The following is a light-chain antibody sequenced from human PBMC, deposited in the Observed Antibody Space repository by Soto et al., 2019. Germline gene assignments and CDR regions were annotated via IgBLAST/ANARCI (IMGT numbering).Light chain of an antibody. V-gene: IGKV1-33*01. CDR1: QDISNY. J-gene: IGKJ4*01. Sequence: DIQMAQSPSALSASVGDRITITCQASQDISNYLNWYQQKPGKAPDLLIYDASKLETGVPSRFSGSGSGTDFSFTISSLQPEDIATYYCQQYDHLPLTFGGGTKVDIK. CDR3: QQYDHLPLT. CDR2: DAS.